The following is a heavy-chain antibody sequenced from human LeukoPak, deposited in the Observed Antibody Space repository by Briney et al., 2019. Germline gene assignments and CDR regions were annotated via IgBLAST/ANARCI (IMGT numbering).Heavy chain of an antibody. CDR3: VRDVLYYYGAERLFWFDP. CDR2: INDNSYYI. CDR1: GITFSSYS. V-gene: IGHV3-21*01. D-gene: IGHD3-10*01. J-gene: IGHJ5*02. Sequence: GGSLRLSCTVSGITFSSYSMNWVRQAPGKGLEWVSSINDNSYYIYHADSVKGRFTTSRDNAKNSMYLLMNSLRVEDTAVYYCVRDVLYYYGAERLFWFDPWGQGTLVTVSS.